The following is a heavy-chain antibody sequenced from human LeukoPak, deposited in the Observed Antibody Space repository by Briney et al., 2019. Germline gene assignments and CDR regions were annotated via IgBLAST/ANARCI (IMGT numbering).Heavy chain of an antibody. J-gene: IGHJ4*02. V-gene: IGHV3-7*01. CDR2: IKQDGSEK. CDR1: GFTFSSYW. D-gene: IGHD3-10*01. CDR3: ARDWWFGELYPDY. Sequence: GGSPRLSCAASGFTFSSYWMSWVRQAPGKALEWVANIKQDGSEKYYVDSVKGRFTIPRDNAKNSLYLQMNSLRAEDTAVYYCARDWWFGELYPDYWGQGTLVTVSS.